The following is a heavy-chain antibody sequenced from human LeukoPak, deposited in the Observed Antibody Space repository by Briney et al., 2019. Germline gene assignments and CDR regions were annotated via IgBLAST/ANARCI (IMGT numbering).Heavy chain of an antibody. Sequence: SETLSLTCAVSSGSISNGGYSWSWIRQPPGKGLEWIGYIYQSGSTYYNPSLKSRVTISVDRSKNQFSLKLNSVTTAVTAVYYCARGGLAAAGSEIDSWGQGTLVTVSS. CDR3: ARGGLAAAGSEIDS. D-gene: IGHD6-13*01. J-gene: IGHJ4*02. V-gene: IGHV4-30-2*01. CDR1: SGSISNGGYS. CDR2: IYQSGST.